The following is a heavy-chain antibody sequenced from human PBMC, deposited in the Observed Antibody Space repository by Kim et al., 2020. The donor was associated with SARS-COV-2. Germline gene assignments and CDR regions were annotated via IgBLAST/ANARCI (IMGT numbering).Heavy chain of an antibody. CDR1: GDSISSSHFY. V-gene: IGHV4-39*01. J-gene: IGHJ4*02. CDR3: ARTYEGYANFYFDS. CDR2: IYYNGAT. D-gene: IGHD5-12*01. Sequence: SQTLSLTCTVSGDSISSSHFYWGWIRQPPGKELEWIGNIYYNGATYYNPSLKSRATISLDTSKIQFSLRLFSVTAADTAVFYCARTYEGYANFYFDSCGQ.